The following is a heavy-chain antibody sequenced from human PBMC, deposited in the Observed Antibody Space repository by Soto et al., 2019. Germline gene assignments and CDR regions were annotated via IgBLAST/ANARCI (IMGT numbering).Heavy chain of an antibody. D-gene: IGHD1-20*01. Sequence: PGGSLRLSCAASGFTFSSYGMHWVRQAPGKGLEWVAVISYDGSNKYYADSVKGRFTISRDNSKNTLYLQMNSLRAEDTAVYYCAKDGVRVANWNDVPTHFDYWGQGTLVTVSS. J-gene: IGHJ4*02. CDR3: AKDGVRVANWNDVPTHFDY. CDR2: ISYDGSNK. CDR1: GFTFSSYG. V-gene: IGHV3-30*18.